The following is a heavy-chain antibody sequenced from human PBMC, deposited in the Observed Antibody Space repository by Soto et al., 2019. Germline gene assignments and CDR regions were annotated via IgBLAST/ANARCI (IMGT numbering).Heavy chain of an antibody. CDR3: ARSSGYYSNWFDP. D-gene: IGHD3-22*01. CDR2: IYHSGST. Sequence: SETLSLTCAVSGGSISSGGYSWSWIRQPPGKGLEWIGYIYHSGSTYYNPSLKSRVTISVDRSKNQFSLKLSSVTAADTAVYYCARSSGYYSNWFDPWGQGTLVTVSS. J-gene: IGHJ5*02. CDR1: GGSISSGGYS. V-gene: IGHV4-30-2*01.